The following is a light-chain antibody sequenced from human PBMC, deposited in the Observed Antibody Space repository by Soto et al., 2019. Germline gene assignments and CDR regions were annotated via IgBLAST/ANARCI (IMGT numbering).Light chain of an antibody. Sequence: QSVLTQPASVSGSPGQSITISCTGTSSDVGAYTSVSWYQQHPGKAPKLIIYEVSNRPPGVSTRSSGSKSASPASLTISGLQAEDEAHYYCSSDTSDNSDYVFATGTKVTVL. CDR3: SSDTSDNSDYV. J-gene: IGLJ1*01. CDR1: SSDVGAYTS. V-gene: IGLV2-14*01. CDR2: EVS.